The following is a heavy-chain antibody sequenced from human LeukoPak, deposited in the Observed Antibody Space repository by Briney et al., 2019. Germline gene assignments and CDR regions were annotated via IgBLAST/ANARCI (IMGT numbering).Heavy chain of an antibody. CDR3: ARRLRVRGVVNWFDP. CDR2: IYYSGST. D-gene: IGHD3-10*01. CDR1: GGSISSSSYY. J-gene: IGHJ5*02. Sequence: MPSETLSLTCTVSGGSISSSSYYWGWIRQPPGKGLEWIGSIYYSGSTYYNPSLKSRVTISVDTSKNQFSLKLSSVTAADTAVYYCARRLRVRGVVNWFDPWGQGTLVTVSS. V-gene: IGHV4-39*07.